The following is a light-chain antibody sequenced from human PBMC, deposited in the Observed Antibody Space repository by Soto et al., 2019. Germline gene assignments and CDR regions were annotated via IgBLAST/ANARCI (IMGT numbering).Light chain of an antibody. CDR2: GAS. J-gene: IGKJ1*01. CDR3: QQYNNWPPE. Sequence: EIVMTQSPATLSVSPGERATLSCRASQSVSSKLAWYQQKPGQAPRLLIYGASTRATGIPGRFSGSGSGTEFTLTISSLKSEDLAVYYCQQYNNWPPEFGQGTKVEIK. CDR1: QSVSSK. V-gene: IGKV3-15*01.